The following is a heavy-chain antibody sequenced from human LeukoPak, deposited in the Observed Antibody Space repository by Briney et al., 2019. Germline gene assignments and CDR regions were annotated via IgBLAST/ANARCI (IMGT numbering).Heavy chain of an antibody. CDR3: ARIPYSSSSGPFDI. CDR1: GFSFSSNW. D-gene: IGHD2-2*01. V-gene: IGHV3-7*01. Sequence: PGGSLRLSCGASGFSFSSNWMSWVRQAPGRGLEWVANIKQDGSEKHYVDSVKGRFTISRDNGKNSLYLQMNNLRAEDTAIYYCARIPYSSSSGPFDIWGQGTMVTVSS. CDR2: IKQDGSEK. J-gene: IGHJ3*02.